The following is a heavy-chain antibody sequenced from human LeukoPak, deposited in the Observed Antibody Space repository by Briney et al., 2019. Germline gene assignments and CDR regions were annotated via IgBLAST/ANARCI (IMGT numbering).Heavy chain of an antibody. CDR2: MNPNSGNT. J-gene: IGHJ5*02. D-gene: IGHD3-10*01. Sequence: ASVKVSCKASGYTFTSYDINWVRQATGQGLEWMGWMNPNSGNTGYAQKFQGRVTMTRNTSISTAYMELSSLRSEDTAVYYCARGITGRPTAVTGWLGNWFDPWGQGTLVTVSS. CDR1: GYTFTSYD. CDR3: ARGITGRPTAVTGWLGNWFDP. V-gene: IGHV1-8*01.